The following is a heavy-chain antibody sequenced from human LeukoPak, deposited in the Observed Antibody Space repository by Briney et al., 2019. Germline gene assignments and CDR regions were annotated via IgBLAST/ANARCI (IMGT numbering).Heavy chain of an antibody. J-gene: IGHJ4*02. CDR1: GGSISSSSYY. CDR2: IYYSGST. Sequence: KSSESLSLTCTVSGGSISSSSYYWGWIRQPPGKGLEWIGSIYYSGSTYYNPSLKSRVTISVDTSKNQFSLKLSSVTAADTAVYYCARRIAAAGTGFDYWGQGTLVTVSS. D-gene: IGHD6-13*01. V-gene: IGHV4-39*01. CDR3: ARRIAAAGTGFDY.